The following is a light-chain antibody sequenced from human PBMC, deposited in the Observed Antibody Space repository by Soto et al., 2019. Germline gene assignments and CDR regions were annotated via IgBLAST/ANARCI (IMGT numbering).Light chain of an antibody. Sequence: QSALTQPRSVSGSPGQSVTISCTGTSSDVGGYNYVSWYQQHPGKAPKLMIYDVSKRPSGVPDRFSGSKSGNTASLTISGLQAEDEADYYACSYAGSYTWVFGGGTKLTVL. V-gene: IGLV2-11*01. CDR3: CSYAGSYTWV. CDR1: SSDVGGYNY. J-gene: IGLJ2*01. CDR2: DVS.